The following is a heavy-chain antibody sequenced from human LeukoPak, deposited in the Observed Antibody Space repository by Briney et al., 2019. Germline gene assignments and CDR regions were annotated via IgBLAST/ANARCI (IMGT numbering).Heavy chain of an antibody. CDR3: AKERLRGSGYYYYYYGMDV. J-gene: IGHJ6*02. V-gene: IGHV3-43*02. CDR1: GFTFDDYA. CDR2: ISGDGGST. D-gene: IGHD3-22*01. Sequence: GGSLRLSCAASGFTFDDYAMHWFRQAPGKGLEWASLISGDGGSTYYADSVKGRFTISRDNSKNSLYLQMNSLRTEDTALYYCAKERLRGSGYYYYYYGMDVWGQGTTVTVSS.